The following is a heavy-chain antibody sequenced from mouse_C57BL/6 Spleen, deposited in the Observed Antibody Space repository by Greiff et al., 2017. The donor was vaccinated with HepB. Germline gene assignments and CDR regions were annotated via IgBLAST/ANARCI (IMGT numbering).Heavy chain of an antibody. CDR3: ASWGKIPYDY. J-gene: IGHJ2*01. V-gene: IGHV7-3*01. Sequence: EVKLVESGGGLVQPGGSLSLSCAASGFTFTDYYMSWVRQPPGKALEWVGFIRNKANGYTSEYSASVKGRFTISRDNSQSILYLQMKAPGADDSASCYGASWGKIPYDYWGQGTTLTVSS. CDR1: GFTFTDYY. D-gene: IGHD2-1*01. CDR2: IRNKANGYTS.